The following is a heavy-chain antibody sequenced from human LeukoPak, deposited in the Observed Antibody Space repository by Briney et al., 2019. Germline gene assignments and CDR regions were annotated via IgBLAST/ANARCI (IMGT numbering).Heavy chain of an antibody. CDR3: ARGGLRIVGATARYYYYYMDV. CDR1: GYTFTGYY. V-gene: IGHV1-2*02. J-gene: IGHJ6*03. D-gene: IGHD1-26*01. CDR2: INPNSGGT. Sequence: ASVKVSCKASGYTFTGYYMHWVRQAPGQGLEWMGWINPNSGGTNYAQKFQGRVTMTRDTSISTAYMELSRLRSDDTAVYYCARGGLRIVGATARYYYYYMDVWGKGTTVTVSS.